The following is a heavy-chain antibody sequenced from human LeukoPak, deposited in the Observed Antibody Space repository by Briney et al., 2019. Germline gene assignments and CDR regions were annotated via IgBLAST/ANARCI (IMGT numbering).Heavy chain of an antibody. CDR1: GFSFSSYG. Sequence: GRSLRLSCAASGFSFSSYGMHWVRQAPGKGLEWVAIISYDGSNKYYADSVKGRFTISRDNSKNTLSLQMNSLRPEDTAVYYCAKDSYGYCGGGPLFDYWGQGTLVTVSS. J-gene: IGHJ4*02. CDR3: AKDSYGYCGGGPLFDY. V-gene: IGHV3-30*18. D-gene: IGHD6-19*01. CDR2: ISYDGSNK.